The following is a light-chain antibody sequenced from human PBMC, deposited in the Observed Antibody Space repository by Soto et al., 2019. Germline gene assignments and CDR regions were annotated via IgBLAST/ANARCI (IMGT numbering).Light chain of an antibody. CDR3: SSYTSDSSYV. V-gene: IGLV2-14*03. J-gene: IGLJ1*01. CDR2: GVS. CDR1: SSDVGAYDS. Sequence: QSVLTQPASVSGSPGQSIAISCTGTSSDVGAYDSVCWYQQHPGKAPNLTIFGVSNRPSGVSNRFSGHKSGNTASLTISGLQAEDEADYYCSSYTSDSSYVFGTGTKVTVL.